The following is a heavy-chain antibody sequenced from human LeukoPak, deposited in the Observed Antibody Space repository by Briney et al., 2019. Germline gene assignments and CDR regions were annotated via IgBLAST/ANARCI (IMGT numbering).Heavy chain of an antibody. V-gene: IGHV7-4-1*02. CDR3: GRDPRLGIRGYTYGYIDY. CDR2: INTNTGNP. D-gene: IGHD5-18*01. CDR1: RYTFSSYT. J-gene: IGHJ4*02. Sequence: GASVKVSCKTSRYTFSSYTITWVPQAPGQRLEWMGWINTNTGNPTYAQGFTGRYVFSLDTSVSTAYLQISGLTADGTAVYFCGRDPRLGIRGYTYGYIDYWGQGTLVTVSS.